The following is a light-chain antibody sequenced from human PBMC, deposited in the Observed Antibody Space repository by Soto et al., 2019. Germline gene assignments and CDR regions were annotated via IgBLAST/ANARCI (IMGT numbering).Light chain of an antibody. CDR1: QTVSRY. Sequence: VLTQSPATLFLSPGERAPLSCRASQTVSRYLAWYQQKPGQAPRLLIYYASNRATGIPARFSGSGSGTDYTLTISSLEPEDFAVYYCQQRSTWPLFTFGGGTKVEI. J-gene: IGKJ4*01. CDR2: YAS. CDR3: QQRSTWPLFT. V-gene: IGKV3-11*01.